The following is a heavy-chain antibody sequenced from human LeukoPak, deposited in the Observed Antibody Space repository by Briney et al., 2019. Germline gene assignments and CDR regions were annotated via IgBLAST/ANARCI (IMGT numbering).Heavy chain of an antibody. CDR1: GFTFSSYA. CDR2: ISGSGGST. J-gene: IGHJ4*02. Sequence: GWSLRLSCAASGFTFSSYAMSWVRQAPGKGLEWVSAISGSGGSTYSADSVKGRFTISRDNSKNTLYLQMNSLTAEDTAVYYCAKDLYSSGWYYFDYWGQGTLVTVSS. D-gene: IGHD6-19*01. CDR3: AKDLYSSGWYYFDY. V-gene: IGHV3-23*01.